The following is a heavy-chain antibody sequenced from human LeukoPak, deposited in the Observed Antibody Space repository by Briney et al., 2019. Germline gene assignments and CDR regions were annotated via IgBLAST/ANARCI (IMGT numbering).Heavy chain of an antibody. CDR2: IKQEGSEK. Sequence: PGGSLRLSCAVSGFTFSNYWMSWVRQAPGKGLEWVANIKQEGSEKYYVDSVKGRFTISRDNAKNSLYLQMNSLRAEDTAVYYCASGGYTYHYWGQGTLVTVST. CDR1: GFTFSNYW. J-gene: IGHJ4*02. D-gene: IGHD5-18*01. CDR3: ASGGYTYHY. V-gene: IGHV3-7*02.